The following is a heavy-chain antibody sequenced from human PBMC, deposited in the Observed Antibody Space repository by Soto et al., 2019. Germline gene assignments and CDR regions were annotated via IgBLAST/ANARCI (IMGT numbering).Heavy chain of an antibody. D-gene: IGHD2-15*01. J-gene: IGHJ4*02. CDR1: GGTLSSYV. CDR3: ARYPRQDCSGETCYYS. Sequence: QVQLVQSAAEVKKPGSSVKVSCKASGGTLSSYVISWVRQAPGQGLEWMGGIIPIFGTTTYGEKFQGRVTITVDEATSTTYMDLSSLKSEDTAVYYCARYPRQDCSGETCYYSWGQGTLVTVSS. CDR2: IIPIFGTT. V-gene: IGHV1-69*01.